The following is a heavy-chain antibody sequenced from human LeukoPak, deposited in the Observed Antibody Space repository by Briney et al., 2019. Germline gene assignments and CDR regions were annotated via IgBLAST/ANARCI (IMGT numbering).Heavy chain of an antibody. CDR1: GGSISSYY. D-gene: IGHD6-19*01. J-gene: IGHJ4*02. CDR2: IYYSGST. V-gene: IGHV4-59*01. CDR3: ARGLVAGTGYFDY. Sequence: SETLSLTCTVSGGSISSYYWSWIRQPPGKGLEWIGYIYYSGSTNYKPSLKSRVTISVDTSKNQFSLKLSSVTAADTAVYYCARGLVAGTGYFDYWGQGTLVTVSS.